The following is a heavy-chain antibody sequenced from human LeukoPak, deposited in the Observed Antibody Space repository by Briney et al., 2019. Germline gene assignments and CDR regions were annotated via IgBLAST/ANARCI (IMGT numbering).Heavy chain of an antibody. V-gene: IGHV4-39*07. CDR1: GGSISTSSYY. CDR3: GRVRAGSSSPSVRDAFDI. J-gene: IGHJ3*02. D-gene: IGHD6-6*01. Sequence: SETLSLTCTVSGGSISTSSYYWGWIRQPPGRGLEWIGSIYYSGSTHYNPSLKSRVSLSLDTSKNQFSLKLSSVTAADTAVYYCGRVRAGSSSPSVRDAFDIWGQGTMVTVSS. CDR2: IYYSGST.